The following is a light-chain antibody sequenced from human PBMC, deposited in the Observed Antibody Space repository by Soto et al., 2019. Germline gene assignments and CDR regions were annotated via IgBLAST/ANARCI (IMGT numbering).Light chain of an antibody. CDR1: QSIGSG. J-gene: IGKJ2*01. Sequence: DFQMTKSPSTLSASVGDGVTINCRASQSIGSGLAWYQQQPGKAPKLLIYKATNLQRGVSSRFSGSGSGTDFSLTISSLQPEDSATYYCQQYHDFQYTFGQGTKLEI. CDR3: QQYHDFQYT. V-gene: IGKV1-5*03. CDR2: KAT.